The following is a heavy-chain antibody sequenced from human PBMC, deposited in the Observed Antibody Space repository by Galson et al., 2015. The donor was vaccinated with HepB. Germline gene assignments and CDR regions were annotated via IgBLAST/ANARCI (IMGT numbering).Heavy chain of an antibody. Sequence: SLRLSCAASGFTFNTYAMHWVRQAPGKGLEWVAVISYDGSNKYRADSVKGRFTISRDNSKNTLFLQMNSLRAEDTAVYYCARDFPYFDYWGQGTLVTVSS. J-gene: IGHJ4*02. CDR3: ARDFPYFDY. V-gene: IGHV3-30-3*01. CDR1: GFTFNTYA. CDR2: ISYDGSNK.